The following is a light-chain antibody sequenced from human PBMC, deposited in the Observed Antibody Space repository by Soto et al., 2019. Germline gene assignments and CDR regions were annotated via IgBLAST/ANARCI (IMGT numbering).Light chain of an antibody. J-gene: IGLJ2*01. Sequence: QSVLTQSASVSGSPGQSITISCTGTSSDVGGYNHVSWYQQLPGKAPKLMIYDVSNRPSGVSNRFSGSKSGNTASLTISGLQAEDEADYYCSSYTTRSTVVFGGGTKLTVL. CDR2: DVS. V-gene: IGLV2-14*01. CDR1: SSDVGGYNH. CDR3: SSYTTRSTVV.